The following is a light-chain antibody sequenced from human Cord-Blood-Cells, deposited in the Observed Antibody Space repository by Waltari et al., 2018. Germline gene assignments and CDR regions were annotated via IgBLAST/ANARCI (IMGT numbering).Light chain of an antibody. CDR3: CSYAGSRTFVV. CDR2: EGS. Sequence: SALTQPASVSGSPGQSITIPCTGTSRDVGSYNLVSWYQQHPGKAPQLMIYEGSKRPSGVSNLFSGSKSGNTASLTLSVLQAEDEADYYCCSYAGSRTFVVFGGGTKPPVL. V-gene: IGLV2-23*03. CDR1: SRDVGSYNL. J-gene: IGLJ2*01.